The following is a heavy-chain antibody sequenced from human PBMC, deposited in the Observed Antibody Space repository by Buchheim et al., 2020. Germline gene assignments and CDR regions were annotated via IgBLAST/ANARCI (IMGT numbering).Heavy chain of an antibody. J-gene: IGHJ4*02. CDR1: GFMFSTSW. CDR3: ARLTGVGFDY. CDR2: ISSSSSYI. V-gene: IGHV3-21*02. Sequence: EVQLVESGGGLVQPGGSLRLSCAASGFMFSTSWMHWVRQAPGKGLEWVSSISSSSSYIYYADSVKGRFTISRDNAKNSLYLQMNSLRAEDTAVYYCARLTGVGFDYWGQGTL. D-gene: IGHD2-8*02.